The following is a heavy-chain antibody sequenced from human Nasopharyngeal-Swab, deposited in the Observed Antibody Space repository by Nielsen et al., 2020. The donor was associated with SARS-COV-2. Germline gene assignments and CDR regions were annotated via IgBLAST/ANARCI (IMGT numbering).Heavy chain of an antibody. Sequence: WVRQAPGQGIEWVGRISPNSGGTNFAQKFQGRVTMTRDTSINTAYMELTRLRSDDTAVYYCARAVYYDFWSGSKGGGVDYWGQGTLVTVSS. J-gene: IGHJ4*02. CDR3: ARAVYYDFWSGSKGGGVDY. V-gene: IGHV1-2*06. CDR2: ISPNSGGT. D-gene: IGHD3-3*01.